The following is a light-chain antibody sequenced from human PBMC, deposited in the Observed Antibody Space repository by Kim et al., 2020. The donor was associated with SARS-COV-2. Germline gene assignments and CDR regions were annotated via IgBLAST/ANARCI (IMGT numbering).Light chain of an antibody. CDR2: EAS. Sequence: GSGGEGVTIMCRASRSLGGLLAGYQQKPGQAPKLLIYEASTLKSGVPSRFSGSGSETEFTLTTSSLQTDDFATYYCQQYRSYPWTFGQGTKVDIK. CDR3: QQYRSYPWT. V-gene: IGKV1-5*03. CDR1: RSLGGL. J-gene: IGKJ1*01.